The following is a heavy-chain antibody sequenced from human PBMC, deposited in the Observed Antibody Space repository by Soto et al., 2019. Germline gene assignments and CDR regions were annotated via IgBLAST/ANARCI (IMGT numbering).Heavy chain of an antibody. CDR3: ARYSSGYYWRAAFDI. D-gene: IGHD3-22*01. J-gene: IGHJ3*02. Sequence: SETLSLTCAVYGGSFSGYYWSWIRQPPGKGLEWIGEINHSGSTNYNPSLKSRVTISVDTSKNQFSLKLSSVTAADTAVYYCARYSSGYYWRAAFDIWCQGTMVT. V-gene: IGHV4-34*01. CDR1: GGSFSGYY. CDR2: INHSGST.